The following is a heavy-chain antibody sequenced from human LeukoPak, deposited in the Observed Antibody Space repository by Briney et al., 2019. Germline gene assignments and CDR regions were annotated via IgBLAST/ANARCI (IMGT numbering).Heavy chain of an antibody. Sequence: KPSETLSLTCTVSGYSISSGYYWGWIRQPPGKGLEWIGSIYHSGSTYYNPSLKSRVTISVDTSKNQFSLKLSSVTAADTAVYYCARAGITIFGVVRYYYYYMDVWGKGTTVTVSS. V-gene: IGHV4-38-2*02. CDR3: ARAGITIFGVVRYYYYYMDV. D-gene: IGHD3-3*01. CDR2: IYHSGST. J-gene: IGHJ6*03. CDR1: GYSISSGYY.